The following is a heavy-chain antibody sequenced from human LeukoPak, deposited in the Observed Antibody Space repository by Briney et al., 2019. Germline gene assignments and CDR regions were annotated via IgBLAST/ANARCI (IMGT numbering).Heavy chain of an antibody. CDR3: ARGYGDYERLLRTYYFDY. V-gene: IGHV3-66*01. CDR1: GFTFSSYS. CDR2: IYSGGST. Sequence: GGSLRLSCAASGFTFSSYSMNWVRQAPGKGLEWVSVIYSGGSTYYADSVKGRFTISRDNSKNTLYLQMNSLRAEDTAVYYCARGYGDYERLLRTYYFDYWGQGTLVTVSS. D-gene: IGHD4-17*01. J-gene: IGHJ4*02.